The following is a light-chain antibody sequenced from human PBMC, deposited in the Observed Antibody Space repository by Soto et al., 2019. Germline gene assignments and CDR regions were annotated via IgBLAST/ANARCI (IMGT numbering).Light chain of an antibody. V-gene: IGLV2-14*03. CDR1: SSDFGDFNY. CDR2: DVS. CDR3: TSYTTSITYV. J-gene: IGLJ1*01. Sequence: QSALTQPASVSGSPGQSITISCTGTSSDFGDFNYVFWYQQHPGKAPKPLIYDVSNRPSGVSNRFSGSKSGDTASLTISGLQAEDEADYYCTSYTTSITYVFGTGTKLTVL.